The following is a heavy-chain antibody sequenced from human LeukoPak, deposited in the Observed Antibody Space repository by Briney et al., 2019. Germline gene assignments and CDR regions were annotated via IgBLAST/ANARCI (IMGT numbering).Heavy chain of an antibody. Sequence: GGSLRLSCAASGFTVSSKYMTWVRQAPGKGLEWVSVIYRGGNTYYAVSVKGRFSISRDNSKNTVYLQMNSLRAEDTAVYYCATFSYAGNAGGSAGSWGQGTLVTVSS. CDR1: GFTVSSKY. CDR2: IYRGGNT. CDR3: ATFSYAGNAGGSAGS. V-gene: IGHV3-53*01. J-gene: IGHJ5*02. D-gene: IGHD4-23*01.